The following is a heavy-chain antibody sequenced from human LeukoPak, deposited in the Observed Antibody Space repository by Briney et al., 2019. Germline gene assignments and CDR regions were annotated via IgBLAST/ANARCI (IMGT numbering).Heavy chain of an antibody. D-gene: IGHD2-21*01. CDR3: ARGGVRGGFDP. CDR1: GGSISSYY. J-gene: IGHJ5*02. V-gene: IGHV4-59*01. Sequence: SQTLSLTCAVSGGSISSYYWSWIRQPPGKGLEWIGYIYYSGSTNYNPSLKSRVTIPVDTSKNQFSLKLSSVTAADTAVYYCARGGVRGGFDPWGQGTLVTVSS. CDR2: IYYSGST.